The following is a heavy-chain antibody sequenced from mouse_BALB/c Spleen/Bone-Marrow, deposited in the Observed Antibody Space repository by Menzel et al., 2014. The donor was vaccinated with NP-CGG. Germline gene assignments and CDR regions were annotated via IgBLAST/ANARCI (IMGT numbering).Heavy chain of an antibody. CDR2: INPGSGGT. CDR3: ARRELGEFDY. V-gene: IGHV1-54*01. D-gene: IGHD4-1*01. J-gene: IGHJ2*01. CDR1: GYAFTNYL. Sequence: QVQLQQSGAELVRPGTSVKVSCRASGYAFTNYLIEWVKQRPGQGLEWIGVINPGSGGTNYNEKFKGKATLTADKSSSTAYMQLSSPTSDDSAVYFCARRELGEFDYWGQGTTLTVSS.